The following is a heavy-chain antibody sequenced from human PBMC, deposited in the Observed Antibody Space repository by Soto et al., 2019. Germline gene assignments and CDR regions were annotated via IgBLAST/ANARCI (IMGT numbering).Heavy chain of an antibody. CDR3: AAVGVAGTDYFDY. CDR2: IVVGSGNT. Sequence: QMQLVQSGPEVKKPGTSVKVSCKASGFTFTSSAVQWVRQARGQRLEGIGWIVVGSGNTNYAQKFQDRVTITSDMSTSTAYMELSSLRSEDTAVYYCAAVGVAGTDYFDYWGQGTLVTVSS. D-gene: IGHD6-19*01. CDR1: GFTFTSSA. V-gene: IGHV1-58*01. J-gene: IGHJ4*02.